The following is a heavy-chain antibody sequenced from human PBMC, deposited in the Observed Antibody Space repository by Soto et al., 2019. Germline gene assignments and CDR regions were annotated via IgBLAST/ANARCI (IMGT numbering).Heavy chain of an antibody. CDR1: GFSISTYHMG. V-gene: IGHV2-5*02. Sequence: QITLKESGPTLVRPAQTLTLTCDFSGFSISTYHMGVAWMRQSPGKALEWLALLNWDDDKRYSPSLKDRLAISKDTSKNQVVLTITNIVPRDSATYFCAHAGDYVLLTFDHWGPGTLVTVSS. D-gene: IGHD4-17*01. J-gene: IGHJ4*01. CDR3: AHAGDYVLLTFDH. CDR2: LNWDDDK.